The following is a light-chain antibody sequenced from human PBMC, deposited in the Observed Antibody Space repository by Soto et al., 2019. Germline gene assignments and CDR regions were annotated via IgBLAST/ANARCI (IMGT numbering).Light chain of an antibody. CDR2: EVS. CDR3: SSYTSSSTLVV. CDR1: SSDVGKYDY. V-gene: IGLV2-14*01. Sequence: QSALTQPPSASGSPGQSVTISCTGTSSDVGKYDYVSWFQHHPGKAPKLIIYEVSNRPSGVSNRFSGSKSGNTASLTISGLQAEDEADYYCSSYTSSSTLVVFGGGTKVTVL. J-gene: IGLJ2*01.